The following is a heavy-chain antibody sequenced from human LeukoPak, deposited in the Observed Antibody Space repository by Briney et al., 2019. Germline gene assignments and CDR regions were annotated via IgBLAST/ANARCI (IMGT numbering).Heavy chain of an antibody. J-gene: IGHJ6*02. V-gene: IGHV1-46*01. Sequence: ASVKVSCKASGYTFTSYYMHWVRQAPGQGLEWMGIINPSGGSTSYAQKFQGRVTMTRDTSTSTVYMELSSLRSEDTAVYYCARDDGIQLPYYYYGTDVWGQGTTVTVSS. CDR2: INPSGGST. CDR1: GYTFTSYY. CDR3: ARDDGIQLPYYYYGTDV. D-gene: IGHD5-18*01.